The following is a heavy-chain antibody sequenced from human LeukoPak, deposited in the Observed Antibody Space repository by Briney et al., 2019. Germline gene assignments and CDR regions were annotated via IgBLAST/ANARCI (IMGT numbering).Heavy chain of an antibody. CDR2: IYDNGSP. V-gene: IGHV4-59*01. Sequence: KPSETLSLTCTVSGGSISRYYWSWIRQPPGKGLEWIGYIYDNGSPAYNPSLKSRVTISLDTSKNQFSLNLTSVTAADTAVYYCAREVNWFDPWGQGTLVTVSS. CDR3: AREVNWFDP. J-gene: IGHJ5*02. CDR1: GGSISRYY.